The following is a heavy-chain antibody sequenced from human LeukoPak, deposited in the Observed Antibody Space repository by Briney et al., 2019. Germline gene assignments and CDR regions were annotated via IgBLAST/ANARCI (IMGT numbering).Heavy chain of an antibody. D-gene: IGHD3-22*01. Sequence: ASVKVSCKVSGYTLTELSMHWVRQAPGKGLEWMGGFDPEDGETIYAQKFQGRVTMTEDTSTDTAYMELSSLRSEDTAVYYCATVGWLLPNRRADAFDIWGQGTMVTVSS. CDR3: ATVGWLLPNRRADAFDI. CDR2: FDPEDGET. CDR1: GYTLTELS. V-gene: IGHV1-24*01. J-gene: IGHJ3*02.